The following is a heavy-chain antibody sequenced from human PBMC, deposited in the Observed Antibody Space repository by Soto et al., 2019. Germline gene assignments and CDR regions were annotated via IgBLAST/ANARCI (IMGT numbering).Heavy chain of an antibody. CDR3: ARRKVGATIDY. CDR2: INHSGST. D-gene: IGHD1-26*01. J-gene: IGHJ4*02. Sequence: SETLSLTCAVYGGSFSGYYWSWIRQPPGKGLEWIGEINHSGSTNYNPSLKSRVTISVDTSKNQFSLKLSSVTAADTAVYYCARRKVGATIDYWGQGTLVTVSS. CDR1: GGSFSGYY. V-gene: IGHV4-34*01.